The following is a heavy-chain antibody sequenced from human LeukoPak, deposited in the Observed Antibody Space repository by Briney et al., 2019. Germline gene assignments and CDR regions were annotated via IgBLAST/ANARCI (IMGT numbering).Heavy chain of an antibody. CDR3: ARGSGSPWIDY. Sequence: GGSLRLSCAASGFTFSSYSMTWVRQAPGKGLEWVSYISSSSSTIYYADSVKGRFTISRDNAKNSLYLQMNSLRAEDTAVYYCARGSGSPWIDYWGQGTLVTVSS. CDR1: GFTFSSYS. CDR2: ISSSSSTI. D-gene: IGHD1-26*01. J-gene: IGHJ4*02. V-gene: IGHV3-48*04.